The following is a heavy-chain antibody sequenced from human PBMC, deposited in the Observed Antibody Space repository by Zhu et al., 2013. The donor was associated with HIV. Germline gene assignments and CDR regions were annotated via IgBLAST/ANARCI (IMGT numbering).Heavy chain of an antibody. V-gene: IGHV1-2*02. CDR3: ARATNLRRDDMDV. CDR1: GYTFTGYY. Sequence: QVQLVQSGAEVKRPGASVKVSCKASGYTFTGYYMHWVRQAPGQGLEWMGWINPNSGDTNFAQRFQGRVTLTRDTSISTVYMEVSRLKSDDTAVYYCARATNLRRDDMDVWGQRDHGHRLL. J-gene: IGHJ6*03. CDR2: INPNSGDT. D-gene: IGHD4-17*01.